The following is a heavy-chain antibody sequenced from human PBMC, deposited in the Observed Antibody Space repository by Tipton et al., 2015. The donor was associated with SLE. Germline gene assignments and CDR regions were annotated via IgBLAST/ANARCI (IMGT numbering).Heavy chain of an antibody. D-gene: IGHD2-2*01. CDR1: GGSMSSYY. V-gene: IGHV4-39*07. CDR3: AREGQYQGWFDP. J-gene: IGHJ5*02. Sequence: TLSLTCTVSGGSMSSYYWGWIRQPPGKGLEWVGSIYYGGSTYYNPSLKSRVTISVDTSKNQFSLKLSSVTAADTAVYYCAREGQYQGWFDPWGQGSLVTVSS. CDR2: IYYGGST.